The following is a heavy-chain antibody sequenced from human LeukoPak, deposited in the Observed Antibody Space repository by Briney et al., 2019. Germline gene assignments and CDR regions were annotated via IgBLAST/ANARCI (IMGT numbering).Heavy chain of an antibody. CDR3: AREKVVTTFHNYYYYGKDV. J-gene: IGHJ6*02. CDR1: GFTFSSYG. CDR2: IWYDGSNK. Sequence: PGGSLRLSCAASGFTFSSYGMHWVRQAPGKGLEWVAVIWYDGSNKYYADSVKGRFTISRDNSKNTLYLQMNSLRAEDTAVYCCAREKVVTTFHNYYYYGKDVWGQGTTVTVSS. V-gene: IGHV3-33*01. D-gene: IGHD2-21*02.